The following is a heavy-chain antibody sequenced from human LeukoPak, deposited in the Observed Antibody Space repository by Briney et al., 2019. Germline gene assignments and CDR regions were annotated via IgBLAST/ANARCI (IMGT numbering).Heavy chain of an antibody. CDR1: GGSISSYY. CDR2: IYYSGST. CDR3: ASKPVWGGVDY. Sequence: PSETLSLTCTVSGGSISSYYWSWIRQPPGKGLEWIGYIYYSGSTNYNPSLKSRVTISVDTSKNQFSLKLSSLTAADTAVYYCASKPVWGGVDYWGQGTLVTVSS. D-gene: IGHD3-16*01. V-gene: IGHV4-59*01. J-gene: IGHJ4*02.